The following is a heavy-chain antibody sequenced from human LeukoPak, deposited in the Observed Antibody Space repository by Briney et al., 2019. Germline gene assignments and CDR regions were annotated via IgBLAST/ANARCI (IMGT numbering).Heavy chain of an antibody. Sequence: GSLRLSCAASGFTFSSYSMNWVRQAPGKGLEWVSSISSSSSYIYYADSVKGRFTISRDNAKNSLYLQMNSLRAEDTAVYYCARDSKAMIVVVTRFDYWGQGTLVTVSS. CDR1: GFTFSSYS. J-gene: IGHJ4*02. CDR2: ISSSSSYI. V-gene: IGHV3-21*01. D-gene: IGHD3-22*01. CDR3: ARDSKAMIVVVTRFDY.